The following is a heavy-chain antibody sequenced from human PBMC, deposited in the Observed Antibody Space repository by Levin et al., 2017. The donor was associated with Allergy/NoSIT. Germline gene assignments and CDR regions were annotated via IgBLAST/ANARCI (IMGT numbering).Heavy chain of an antibody. CDR1: GGSISSGGYY. Sequence: SETLSLTCTVSGGSISSGGYYWSWIRQHPGKGLEWIGYIYYSGSTYYNPSLKSRVTISVDTSKNQFSLKLSSVTAADTAVYYCARDSPGVGARGAFDIWGQGTMVTVSS. J-gene: IGHJ3*02. D-gene: IGHD7-27*01. CDR3: ARDSPGVGARGAFDI. V-gene: IGHV4-31*03. CDR2: IYYSGST.